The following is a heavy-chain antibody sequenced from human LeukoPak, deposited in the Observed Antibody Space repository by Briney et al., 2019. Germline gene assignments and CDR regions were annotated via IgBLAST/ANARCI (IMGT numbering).Heavy chain of an antibody. D-gene: IGHD5-18*01. CDR2: ISSSGSTI. J-gene: IGHJ3*02. Sequence: PGGSLRLSCAASGFTFSSYEMNSVRQAPGKGLEWGSDISSSGSTIYYADSVKGRFTISRDNAKNSLYLQMNSLRAEDTAVYYCARGPHTAMDDFDAFDIWGQGKMVTVSS. V-gene: IGHV3-48*03. CDR3: ARGPHTAMDDFDAFDI. CDR1: GFTFSSYE.